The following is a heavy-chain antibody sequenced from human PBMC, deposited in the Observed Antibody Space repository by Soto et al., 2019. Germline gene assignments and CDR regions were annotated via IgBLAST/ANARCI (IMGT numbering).Heavy chain of an antibody. CDR2: IYYSGST. Sequence: PSETLSLTCTVSGGSISSYYWSWIRQPPGKGLEWIGYIYYSGSTNYNPSLKSRVTISVDTSKNQFSLKLSSVTAADTAVYYCARYNWNYPQFRFDPWGQGTLVTVSS. CDR1: GGSISSYY. CDR3: ARYNWNYPQFRFDP. J-gene: IGHJ5*02. V-gene: IGHV4-59*01. D-gene: IGHD1-7*01.